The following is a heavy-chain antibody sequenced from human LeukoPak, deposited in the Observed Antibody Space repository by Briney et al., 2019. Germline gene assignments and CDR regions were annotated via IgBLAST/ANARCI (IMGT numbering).Heavy chain of an antibody. D-gene: IGHD5-12*01. J-gene: IGHJ5*02. CDR3: ARDNSGYDIFDP. Sequence: SVKVSCKASGGTFSSYAISWVRQAPGQGLEWMGGIIPIFGTANYAQKFQGRVTITADESTSTAYMELSSLRSEDTAVYYCARDNSGYDIFDPWGQGTLVTVSS. CDR2: IIPIFGTA. V-gene: IGHV1-69*13. CDR1: GGTFSSYA.